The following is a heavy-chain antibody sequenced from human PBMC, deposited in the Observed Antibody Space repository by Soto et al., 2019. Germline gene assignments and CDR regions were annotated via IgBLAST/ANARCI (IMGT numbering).Heavy chain of an antibody. D-gene: IGHD4-17*01. CDR3: AKRTVGWYFDL. CDR2: ISGSGGST. CDR1: GFTFSSYA. J-gene: IGHJ2*01. V-gene: IGHV3-23*01. Sequence: EVQLLESGGGLVQPGGSLRLSCAASGFTFSSYAMNWVRQAPGKGLEWVSVISGSGGSTYYADAVKGRFTISRDNSKNTLDLQMNSLRAEVTAVYYCAKRTVGWYFDLWGRGTLVTVSS.